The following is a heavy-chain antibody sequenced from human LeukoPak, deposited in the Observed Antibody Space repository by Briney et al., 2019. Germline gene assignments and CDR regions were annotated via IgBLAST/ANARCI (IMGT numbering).Heavy chain of an antibody. CDR2: IYYSGST. Sequence: PSETLSLTCTVSGGSISSSSYYWGWIRQPPGQGLEWIGSIYYSGSTYYNPSLKSRVTISVDTSKNQFSLKLSSVTAADTAVYYCARYSSGWSDWGQGTLVTVSS. CDR1: GGSISSSSYY. D-gene: IGHD6-19*01. CDR3: ARYSSGWSD. J-gene: IGHJ4*02. V-gene: IGHV4-39*01.